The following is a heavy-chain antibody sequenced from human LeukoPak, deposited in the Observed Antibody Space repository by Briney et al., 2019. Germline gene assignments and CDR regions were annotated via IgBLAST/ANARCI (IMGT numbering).Heavy chain of an antibody. V-gene: IGHV4-59*01. D-gene: IGHD1-20*01. CDR3: ARETNNWALDY. J-gene: IGHJ4*02. Sequence: SETLSLTCTVSGGSISTYYWSWIRQSPGKGLEWIGFIQYSGNTKSNPSLKGRVTISLDMSKNQFSLSLTSVTAAGTAVYYCARETNNWALDYWGQGTLVTVSS. CDR1: GGSISTYY. CDR2: IQYSGNT.